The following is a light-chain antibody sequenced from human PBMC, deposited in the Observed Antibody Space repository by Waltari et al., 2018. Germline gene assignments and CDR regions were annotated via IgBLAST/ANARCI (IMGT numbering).Light chain of an antibody. CDR2: GDN. J-gene: IGLJ1*01. V-gene: IGLV1-44*01. CDR1: SSNIGPKT. CDR3: AAWDDSLNGLYV. Sequence: QSVLTQPPSASGTPGQRVTISCSGSSSNIGPKTVNWYPQLPGMAPRLLLYGDNQRPSGVPRRFSASKSGTSASLAISGLQSEDEADYFCAAWDDSLNGLYVFGTGTTVTVL.